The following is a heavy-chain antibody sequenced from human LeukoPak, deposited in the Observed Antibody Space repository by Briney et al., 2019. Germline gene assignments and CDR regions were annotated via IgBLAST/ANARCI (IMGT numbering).Heavy chain of an antibody. V-gene: IGHV4-59*12. CDR3: ARDRYFDWLLDY. CDR1: GGSITSYY. Sequence: SETLSLTCSVSGGSITSYYWSWIRQPPGKGLEWIGYIYYSGSTNYNPSLKSRVTIAVDTSKNQFSLKLSSVTAADTAVYYCARDRYFDWLLDYWGQGTLVTVSS. CDR2: IYYSGST. D-gene: IGHD3-9*01. J-gene: IGHJ4*02.